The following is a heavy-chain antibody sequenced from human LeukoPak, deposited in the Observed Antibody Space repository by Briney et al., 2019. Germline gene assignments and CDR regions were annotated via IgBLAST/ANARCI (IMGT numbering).Heavy chain of an antibody. CDR1: GYTFTSYH. CDR3: ARVFIYNFDVFDI. J-gene: IGHJ3*02. CDR2: INPSGGST. Sequence: ASVKVSCKASGYTFTSYHIHWVRQAPGQGLEWMGLINPSGGSTTYSQKFLGRVTMTRDTSTSTVYMELSSLRSEDTAVYYCARVFIYNFDVFDIWGQGTMVTVSS. V-gene: IGHV1-46*01. D-gene: IGHD1-1*01.